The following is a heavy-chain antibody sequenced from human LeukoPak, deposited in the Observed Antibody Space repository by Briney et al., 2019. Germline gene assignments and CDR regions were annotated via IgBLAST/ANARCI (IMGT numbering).Heavy chain of an antibody. V-gene: IGHV4-59*08. CDR2: IYYIGNT. CDR1: GGSISSYY. Sequence: PSETLSLTCTVSGGSISSYYWSWIRQPPGKGLEWIGYIYYIGNTNYNPSLKSRVTISVDTSKNQFSLQLRSVTAADTAVYYCARHEQDYGSGSYPLGHWGQGTLVTDSS. J-gene: IGHJ4*02. D-gene: IGHD3-10*01. CDR3: ARHEQDYGSGSYPLGH.